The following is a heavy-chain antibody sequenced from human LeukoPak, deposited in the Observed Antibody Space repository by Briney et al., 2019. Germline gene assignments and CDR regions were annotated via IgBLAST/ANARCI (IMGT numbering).Heavy chain of an antibody. V-gene: IGHV3-33*01. D-gene: IGHD5-24*01. CDR2: IWYDGSNK. J-gene: IGHJ4*02. CDR3: ARGGGYNYEGLDY. Sequence: PGGSLRLSCAASGFTFSSYGMHWVRQAPGKGLEWVAVIWYDGSNKYYADSVKGRFTISRDNSMNTLYLQMNSLRAEDTAVYYCARGGGYNYEGLDYWGQGTLVTVSS. CDR1: GFTFSSYG.